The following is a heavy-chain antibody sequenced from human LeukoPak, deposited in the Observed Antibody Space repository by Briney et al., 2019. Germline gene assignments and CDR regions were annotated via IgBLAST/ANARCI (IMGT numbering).Heavy chain of an antibody. CDR1: GFTFSSYS. D-gene: IGHD6-19*01. V-gene: IGHV3-48*02. CDR3: ARVSSSGWYGDFDY. Sequence: GGSLRLSCAASGFTFSSYSMNWVRQAPGKGLEWVSYISSSSSTIYYADSVKGRFTISRDNAKNSLYLQMNSLRDEDTAVHYCARVSSSGWYGDFDYWGQGTLVTVSS. CDR2: ISSSSSTI. J-gene: IGHJ4*02.